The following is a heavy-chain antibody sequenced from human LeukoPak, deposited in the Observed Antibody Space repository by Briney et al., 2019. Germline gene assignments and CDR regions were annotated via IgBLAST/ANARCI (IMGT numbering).Heavy chain of an antibody. CDR1: GGSISSYY. Sequence: SETLSLTCTVSGGSISSYYWGWIRQPPGKGLEWIGYIYYSGSTNYNPSLKSRVTISVDTSKNRFSLKLSSVTAADTAVYYCAGIGVYYYYMDVWGKGTTVTVSS. J-gene: IGHJ6*03. D-gene: IGHD3-16*01. CDR3: AGIGVYYYYMDV. CDR2: IYYSGST. V-gene: IGHV4-59*01.